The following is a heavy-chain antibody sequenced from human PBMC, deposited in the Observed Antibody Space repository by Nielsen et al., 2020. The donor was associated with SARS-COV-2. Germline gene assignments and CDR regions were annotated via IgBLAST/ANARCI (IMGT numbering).Heavy chain of an antibody. CDR2: IIAGNGIT. Sequence: ASVKVSCKASGYNFATYGMHWVRQAPGQRLEWVGWIIAGNGITKYLQKFQGRVTINRDTSANTVYMELSSLRSEDTAVYYCARDHGNSWNGLQHWGQGTLVTVSS. CDR1: GYNFATYG. V-gene: IGHV1-3*01. CDR3: ARDHGNSWNGLQH. D-gene: IGHD1-1*01. J-gene: IGHJ1*01.